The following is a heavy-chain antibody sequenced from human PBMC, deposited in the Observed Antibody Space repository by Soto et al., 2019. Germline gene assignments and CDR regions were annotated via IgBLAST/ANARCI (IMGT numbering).Heavy chain of an antibody. Sequence: TLKESGPTLVKPTQTLTLTCTFSGFSLNTGGVGVGWVRQHRGKAMEWLALIYWDDDERYRPSLRSRLNITKDTINNQVVLTLTNMDPEDTATYYCVRNWRYYGGDYYYGMDAWGQGTTVTVSS. J-gene: IGHJ6*02. CDR3: VRNWRYYGGDYYYGMDA. D-gene: IGHD3-10*01. CDR2: IYWDDDE. CDR1: GFSLNTGGVG. V-gene: IGHV2-5*02.